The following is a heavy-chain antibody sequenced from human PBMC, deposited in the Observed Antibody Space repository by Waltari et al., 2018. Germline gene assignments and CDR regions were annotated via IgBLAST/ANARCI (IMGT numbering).Heavy chain of an antibody. CDR3: ARDLSSSWYSVYFDY. V-gene: IGHV4-59*01. J-gene: IGHJ4*02. Sequence: QVQLQESGPGLVKPSETLSLTCTVSGGSISSYYWSWIRQPPGKGLEWIGYIYYSGSTNYNPSLKSRVTISVDTSKNQFSLKLSSVTAADTAVYYCARDLSSSWYSVYFDYWGQGTLVTVSS. D-gene: IGHD6-13*01. CDR2: IYYSGST. CDR1: GGSISSYY.